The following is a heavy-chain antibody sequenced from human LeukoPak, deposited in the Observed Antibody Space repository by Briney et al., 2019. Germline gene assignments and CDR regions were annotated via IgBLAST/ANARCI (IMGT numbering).Heavy chain of an antibody. V-gene: IGHV3-13*01. D-gene: IGHD2-15*01. CDR3: ARDRGGGHMDV. CDR1: GFTFSNYW. CDR2: IDTTSDT. J-gene: IGHJ6*03. Sequence: GGSLRLSCAASGFTFSNYWMHWVRQATGKGLEWVSAIDTTSDTSYPGSVKGRFTISRENAKNSLYLQMNSLRAGDTAVYYCARDRGGGHMDVWGKGTTVTISS.